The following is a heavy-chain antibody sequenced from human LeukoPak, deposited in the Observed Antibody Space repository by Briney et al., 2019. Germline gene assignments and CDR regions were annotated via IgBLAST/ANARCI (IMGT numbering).Heavy chain of an antibody. Sequence: GGSLRLSCAASGFTFSSYGMHWVRQAPGKGLEWVAFIRYDGSNKYYADSVKGRFTISRDNSKNTLYLQMNSLRAEDTAVYYCAKDVRYCSSTSCYAPRHLDYWGQGTLVTVSS. CDR1: GFTFSSYG. CDR2: IRYDGSNK. V-gene: IGHV3-30*02. CDR3: AKDVRYCSSTSCYAPRHLDY. J-gene: IGHJ4*02. D-gene: IGHD2-2*01.